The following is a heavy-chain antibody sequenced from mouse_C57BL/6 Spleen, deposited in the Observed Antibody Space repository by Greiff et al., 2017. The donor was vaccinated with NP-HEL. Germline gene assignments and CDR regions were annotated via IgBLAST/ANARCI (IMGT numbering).Heavy chain of an antibody. V-gene: IGHV1-55*01. CDR2: IYPGSGST. J-gene: IGHJ1*03. D-gene: IGHD1-1*01. CDR3: ARESYYYGSRVYFDV. CDR1: GYTFTSYW. Sequence: VQLQQPGAELVKPGASVKMSCKASGYTFTSYWITWVKQRPGQGLEWIGDIYPGSGSTNYNEKFKSKATLTVDTSSSTAYMQLSSLTSEDSAVYYCARESYYYGSRVYFDVWGTGTTVTVSS.